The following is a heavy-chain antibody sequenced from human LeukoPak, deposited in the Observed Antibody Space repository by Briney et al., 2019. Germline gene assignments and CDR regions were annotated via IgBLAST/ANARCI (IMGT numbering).Heavy chain of an antibody. CDR2: ITGGGGGT. CDR3: AKGSHSGWYGAYFDY. Sequence: GGSLRLSCAASGFTFSSYAMSWVRQAPGKGLEWVSAITGGGGGTYYADSVKGRFTISRDNSKNTLYLQMNSLRAEDTAVYYCAKGSHSGWYGAYFDYWGQGTLVTVSS. J-gene: IGHJ4*02. D-gene: IGHD6-19*01. CDR1: GFTFSSYA. V-gene: IGHV3-23*01.